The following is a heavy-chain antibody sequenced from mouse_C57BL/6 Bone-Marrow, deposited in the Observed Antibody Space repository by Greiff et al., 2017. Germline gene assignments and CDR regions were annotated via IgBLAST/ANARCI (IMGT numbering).Heavy chain of an antibody. Sequence: EVQVVESGGGLVKPGGSLKLSCAASGFTFSSYAMSWVRQTPEKRLEWVATISDGGSYTYYPDNVKGRFTISRDNATNNLYLQMSHLNSEDTAMYYCARDYYGSSYGYWGQGTTLTVST. CDR3: ARDYYGSSYGY. CDR1: GFTFSSYA. D-gene: IGHD1-1*01. V-gene: IGHV5-4*01. CDR2: ISDGGSYT. J-gene: IGHJ2*01.